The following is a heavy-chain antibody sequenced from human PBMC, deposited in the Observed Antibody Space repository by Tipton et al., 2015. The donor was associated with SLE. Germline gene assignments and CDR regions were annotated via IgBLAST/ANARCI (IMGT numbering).Heavy chain of an antibody. D-gene: IGHD3-3*01. CDR2: IRFDGNIK. Sequence: RSLRLSCAASGFNFRTYGMHWVRQAPGKGLEWVSFIRFDGNIKQYAESVKGRFTVSRDNAKNSLYLQMSSLRAEDTAVYFCARGTWGFLNYFDYWGQGMLVTVSS. CDR3: ARGTWGFLNYFDY. V-gene: IGHV3-33*03. CDR1: GFNFRTYG. J-gene: IGHJ4*02.